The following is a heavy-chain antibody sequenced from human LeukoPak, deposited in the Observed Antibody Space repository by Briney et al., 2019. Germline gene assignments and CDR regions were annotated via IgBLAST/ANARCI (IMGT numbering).Heavy chain of an antibody. Sequence: SETLSLTCTVSGGSISSGDYYWAWIRQPPGKGLEWVAGVYYSGSTYYSPSLKSRVTISGDTTKNQFSLRLSSVTAADTAIYFCARHPSGYYENWGQGTLVTVSS. CDR1: GGSISSGDYY. V-gene: IGHV4-39*01. J-gene: IGHJ4*02. CDR3: ARHPSGYYEN. CDR2: VYYSGST. D-gene: IGHD5-12*01.